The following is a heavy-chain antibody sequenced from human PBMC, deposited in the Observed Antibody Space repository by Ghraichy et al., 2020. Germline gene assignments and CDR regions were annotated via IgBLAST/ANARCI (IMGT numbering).Heavy chain of an antibody. V-gene: IGHV1-69*13. J-gene: IGHJ5*02. Sequence: SVKVSCKASGGTFSSYAISWVRQAPGQGLEWMGGIIPIFGTANYAQKFQGRVTITADESTSTAYMELSSLRSEDTAVYYCARDAGLGRYSSNWFDPWGQGTLVTVSS. CDR2: IIPIFGTA. D-gene: IGHD6-13*01. CDR3: ARDAGLGRYSSNWFDP. CDR1: GGTFSSYA.